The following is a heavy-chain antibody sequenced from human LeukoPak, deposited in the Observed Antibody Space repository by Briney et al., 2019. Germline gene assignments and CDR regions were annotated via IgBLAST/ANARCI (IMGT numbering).Heavy chain of an antibody. CDR1: GGSISSYY. J-gene: IGHJ5*02. CDR2: IYYSGST. D-gene: IGHD2-15*01. V-gene: IGHV4-59*01. Sequence: PETLSLTCTASGGSISSYYWSWIRQPPGKGLEWIGYIYYSGSTNYNPSLKSRVTISVDTSKNQFSLKLSSVTAADTAVYYCASSPSYCSGGSCYPNWFDPWGQGTLVTVSS. CDR3: ASSPSYCSGGSCYPNWFDP.